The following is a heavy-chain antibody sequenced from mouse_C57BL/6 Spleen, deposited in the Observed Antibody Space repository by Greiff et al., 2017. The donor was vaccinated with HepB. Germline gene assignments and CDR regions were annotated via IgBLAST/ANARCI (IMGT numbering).Heavy chain of an antibody. CDR2: IDPSDSYT. V-gene: IGHV1-69*01. J-gene: IGHJ2*01. Sequence: QVQLQQPGAELVMPGASVKLSCKASGYTFTSYWMHWVKQRPGQGLEWIGEIDPSDSYTNYNQKFKGKSTLTVDKSSSTAYMQLSSLTSEDSAVYYCARSVYGSSPSFDYWGQGTTLTVSS. D-gene: IGHD1-1*01. CDR3: ARSVYGSSPSFDY. CDR1: GYTFTSYW.